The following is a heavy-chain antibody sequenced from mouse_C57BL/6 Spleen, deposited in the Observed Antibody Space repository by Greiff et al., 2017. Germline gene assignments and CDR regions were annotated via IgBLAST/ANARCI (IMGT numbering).Heavy chain of an antibody. J-gene: IGHJ2*01. CDR1: GFNIKDGY. CDR2: IDPENGDT. Sequence: EVQLQQSGAELVRPGASVKLSCTASGFNIKDGYMHWVKQRPEQGLEWIGWIDPENGDTEYASKFQGKATITADTSSNTAYLQLSSLTSEDTAVYYCTTRSTTEGFDYWGQGTTLTVSS. V-gene: IGHV14-4*01. CDR3: TTRSTTEGFDY. D-gene: IGHD1-1*01.